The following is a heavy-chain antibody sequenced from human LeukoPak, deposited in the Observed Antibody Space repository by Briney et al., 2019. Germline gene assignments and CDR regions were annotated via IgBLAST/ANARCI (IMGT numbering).Heavy chain of an antibody. J-gene: IGHJ4*02. CDR2: ISPTGSTT. D-gene: IGHD6-13*01. V-gene: IGHV3-74*01. Sequence: RPGGSLRLSCAASGFSFSGHWMHWARQLPGKGLVWVSRISPTGSTTSYADSVKGRFTVSGDNAKNTLYLQVNNLRAEDTAVYYCARGPSSNWSGLDFWGQGTLLTVSS. CDR3: ARGPSSNWSGLDF. CDR1: GFSFSGHW.